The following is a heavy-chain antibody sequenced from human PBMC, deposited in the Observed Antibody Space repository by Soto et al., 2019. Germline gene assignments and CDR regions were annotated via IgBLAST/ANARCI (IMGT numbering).Heavy chain of an antibody. J-gene: IGHJ1*01. CDR2: IIPIFGTA. V-gene: IGHV1-69*06. CDR3: ARVPYNPSITMVRGPWDEYFQH. CDR1: GGTFSSYA. Sequence: EASVKVSCKASGGTFSSYAISWVRQAPGQGLEWMGRIIPIFGTANYAQKFQGRVTITADKSTSTAYMELSSLRSEDTAVYYCARVPYNPSITMVRGPWDEYFQHWGQGTLVTSPQ. D-gene: IGHD3-10*01.